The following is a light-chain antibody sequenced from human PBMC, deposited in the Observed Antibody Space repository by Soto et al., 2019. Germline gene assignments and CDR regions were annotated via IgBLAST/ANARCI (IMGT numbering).Light chain of an antibody. Sequence: QAVVTQEPSPTVSPGGTVTLTCGSSTGAVTSGHYPYWFQQKPGQAPRTLIYDTSNKHSWTPARFSGSLLGGKAALTLSGAQPEDEAEYYCLLSYSGARHVVFGGGTKLTVL. CDR1: TGAVTSGHY. V-gene: IGLV7-46*01. CDR3: LLSYSGARHVV. CDR2: DTS. J-gene: IGLJ2*01.